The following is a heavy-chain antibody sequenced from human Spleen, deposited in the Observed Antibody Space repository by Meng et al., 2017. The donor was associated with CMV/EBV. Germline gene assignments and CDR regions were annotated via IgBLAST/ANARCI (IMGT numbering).Heavy chain of an antibody. Sequence: SETLSLTCTVSGASVSSGSNYWSWIRQPPGKGLEWIGYIFYTGSTNYNATLKSRLTISVDASKNQFSLKLTSVTAADTAVYYCARGLPTITVFGVARWGGSFDIWGQGTMVTVSS. D-gene: IGHD3-3*01. CDR3: ARGLPTITVFGVARWGGSFDI. CDR1: GASVSSGSNY. CDR2: IFYTGST. J-gene: IGHJ3*02. V-gene: IGHV4-61*01.